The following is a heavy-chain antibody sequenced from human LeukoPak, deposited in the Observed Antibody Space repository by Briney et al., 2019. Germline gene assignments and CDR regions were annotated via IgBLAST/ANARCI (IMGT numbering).Heavy chain of an antibody. D-gene: IGHD4-17*01. V-gene: IGHV1-2*06. CDR1: GYTFTGYY. CDR3: ARDGDYDTDFDY. CDR2: INPNSGST. Sequence: ASVKVSCKASGYTFTGYYMHWVRQAPGQGLEWMGRINPNSGSTNYAQKFKGRLTMTRDTTISTAYMEVSRLRFDDTAVYYCARDGDYDTDFDYWGQGTLVTVSS. J-gene: IGHJ4*02.